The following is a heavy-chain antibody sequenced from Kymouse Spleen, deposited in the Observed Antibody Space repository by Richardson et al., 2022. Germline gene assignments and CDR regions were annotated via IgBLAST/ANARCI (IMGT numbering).Heavy chain of an antibody. J-gene: IGHJ2*01. CDR2: IKQDGSEK. D-gene: IGHD2-15*01. Sequence: EVQLVESGGGLVQPGGSLRLSCAASGFTFSSYWMSWVRQAPGKGLEWVANIKQDGSEKYYVDSVKGRFTISRDNAKNSLYLQMNSLRAEDTAVYYCARAECSGGSCYHWYFDLWGRGTLVTVSS. CDR1: GFTFSSYW. CDR3: ARAECSGGSCYHWYFDL. V-gene: IGHV3-7*01.